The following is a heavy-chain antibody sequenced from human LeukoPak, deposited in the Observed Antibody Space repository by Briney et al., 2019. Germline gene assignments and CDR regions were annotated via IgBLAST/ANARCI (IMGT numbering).Heavy chain of an antibody. J-gene: IGHJ4*02. V-gene: IGHV3-23*01. CDR2: ISGSGGNT. CDR1: GFTFSSYA. CDR3: APKVVGSTPFDY. Sequence: GGSLRLSCAASGFTFSSYAMNWVCQAPGKGLEWVSSISGSGGNTYYADSVKGRFTISRDNSKNTLYLQMNRLRAEDTAVYYCAPKVVGSTPFDYWGQGTLVTVSS. D-gene: IGHD2-15*01.